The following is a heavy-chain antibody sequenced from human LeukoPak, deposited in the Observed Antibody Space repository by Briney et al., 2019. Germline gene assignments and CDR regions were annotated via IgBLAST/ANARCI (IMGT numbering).Heavy chain of an antibody. CDR3: ARGPMVRGVIIIRSYFDY. D-gene: IGHD3-10*01. CDR1: GYTFTGYY. V-gene: IGHV1-2*02. CDR2: INPNSGGT. Sequence: ASVQVSCKASGYTFTGYYMHWVRQAPGQGLEWMGWINPNSGGTNYAQKFQGRVTMTRDTSISTAYMELSRLRSDDTAEYYCARGPMVRGVIIIRSYFDYWGQGTLVTVSS. J-gene: IGHJ4*02.